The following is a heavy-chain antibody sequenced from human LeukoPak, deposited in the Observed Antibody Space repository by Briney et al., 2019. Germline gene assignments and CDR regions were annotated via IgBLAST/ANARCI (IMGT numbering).Heavy chain of an antibody. D-gene: IGHD3-22*01. J-gene: IGHJ4*02. CDR2: ISGGGGST. CDR3: ATGADYSDSSGYYHY. CDR1: GFTFTSYS. Sequence: AGGSLRLSCAASGFTFTSYSMNWVRQAPGKGLEWVSTISGGGGSTYYADSVKGRFTISRDNSKNTLYLQVNSLRAEDTAVYYCATGADYSDSSGYYHYWGQGTLVTVSS. V-gene: IGHV3-23*01.